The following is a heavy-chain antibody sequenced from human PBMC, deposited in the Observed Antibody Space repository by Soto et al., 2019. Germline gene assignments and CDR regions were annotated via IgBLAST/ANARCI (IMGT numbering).Heavy chain of an antibody. D-gene: IGHD2-2*01. J-gene: IGHJ6*02. CDR3: ARVRCISTSCLYYYYYGMDV. V-gene: IGHV4-30-4*01. Sequence: QVQLQESGPGLVKPSQTLSLTCTVSGGSISSGDYYWSWIRQPPGKGLEWIGYIYYSGSTYYNPSLKSRVTISVDTSKTQFSLKLSSVTAADTAVYYCARVRCISTSCLYYYYYGMDVWGQGTTVTVSS. CDR2: IYYSGST. CDR1: GGSISSGDYY.